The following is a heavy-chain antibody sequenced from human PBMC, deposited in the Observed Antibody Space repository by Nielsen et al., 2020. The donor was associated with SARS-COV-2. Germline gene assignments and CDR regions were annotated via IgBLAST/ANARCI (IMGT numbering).Heavy chain of an antibody. CDR3: AKDWTAIVVVPSGGVDY. V-gene: IGHV3-30*18. Sequence: GGSLRLSCAASGFTFSTYGMHWVRQAPGKGLEWVAAISYDGSNKYYVDSVKGRFTISRDNSKNTLYLQMSSLRVEDTAVYYCAKDWTAIVVVPSGGVDYWGQGTLVTVSS. D-gene: IGHD2-15*01. CDR1: GFTFSTYG. J-gene: IGHJ4*02. CDR2: ISYDGSNK.